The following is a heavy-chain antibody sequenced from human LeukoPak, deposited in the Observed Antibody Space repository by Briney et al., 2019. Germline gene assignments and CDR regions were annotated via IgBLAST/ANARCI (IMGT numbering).Heavy chain of an antibody. CDR1: GFTFSSYW. Sequence: GGSLRLSCAASGFTFSSYWMSWVRQAPGKGLEWVANFKQDVSEKYYVDSVKGRFTISRDNAKNSLYLQMNSLRAEDTAVYYCAELGITMIGGVWGKGTTVTISS. D-gene: IGHD3-10*02. V-gene: IGHV3-7*01. CDR3: AELGITMIGGV. CDR2: FKQDVSEK. J-gene: IGHJ6*04.